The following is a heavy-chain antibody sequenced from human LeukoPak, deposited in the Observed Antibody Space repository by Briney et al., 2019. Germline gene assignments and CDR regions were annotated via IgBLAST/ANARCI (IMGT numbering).Heavy chain of an antibody. CDR1: GYTFNTYD. CDR2: TNPRSGIT. CDR3: ARGRLVGWLQFGNWYFDL. Sequence: ASGKVSCKASGYTFNTYDVAWLRQPIGQGLEWVGSTNPRSGITGYAQKCQDRVTITTNSSLSATYMELISLTSEDTGVYYCARGRLVGWLQFGNWYFDLWGRGTLVTVSS. V-gene: IGHV1-8*03. D-gene: IGHD5-24*01. J-gene: IGHJ2*01.